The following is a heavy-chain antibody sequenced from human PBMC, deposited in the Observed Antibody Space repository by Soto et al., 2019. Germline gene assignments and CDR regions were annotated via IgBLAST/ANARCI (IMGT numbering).Heavy chain of an antibody. Sequence: GGSLRLSYAASGFTVSSNYMSWVRQAPGKGLEWVSVIYSGGSTYYADSVKGRFTISRDNSKNTLYLQMNSLRAEDTAVYYCARSVVKDIVAPHNNYFYYYMDVWGKGTTDTGSS. CDR2: IYSGGST. D-gene: IGHD5-12*01. V-gene: IGHV3-66*01. CDR1: GFTVSSNY. CDR3: ARSVVKDIVAPHNNYFYYYMDV. J-gene: IGHJ6*03.